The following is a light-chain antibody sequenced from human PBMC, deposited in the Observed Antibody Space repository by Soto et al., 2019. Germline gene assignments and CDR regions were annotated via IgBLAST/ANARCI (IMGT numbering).Light chain of an antibody. CDR3: QQRSNWPPAIT. CDR2: DAS. Sequence: EIVLTQSPATLSLSPGERATLSCRASQSVSSYLAWYQQKPGQAPRLLIYDASNRATGIPARFSGSGSGTDFTLTISSLEPEDFAVDYCQQRSNWPPAITFGQGTRLEIK. CDR1: QSVSSY. V-gene: IGKV3-11*01. J-gene: IGKJ5*01.